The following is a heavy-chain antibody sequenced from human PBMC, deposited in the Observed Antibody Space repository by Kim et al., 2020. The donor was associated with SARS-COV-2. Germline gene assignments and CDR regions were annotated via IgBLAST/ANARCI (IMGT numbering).Heavy chain of an antibody. CDR1: GYTFTGYY. Sequence: ASVKVSCKASGYTFTGYYMHWVRQAPGQGLEWMGRINPNSGGTNYAQKFQGRVTMTRDTSISTAYMELSRLRSDDTAVYYCARVCIAVAGRVCVNFDYWGQGTLVTVSS. D-gene: IGHD6-19*01. J-gene: IGHJ4*02. V-gene: IGHV1-2*06. CDR2: INPNSGGT. CDR3: ARVCIAVAGRVCVNFDY.